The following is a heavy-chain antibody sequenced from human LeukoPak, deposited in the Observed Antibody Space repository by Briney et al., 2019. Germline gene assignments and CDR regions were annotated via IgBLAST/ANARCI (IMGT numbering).Heavy chain of an antibody. CDR1: GFTFSTYA. Sequence: GGSLRLSCAASGFTFSTYAMSWVRQAPGKGLECVSVISGSGDSTYYADSVKGRFTISRDNSKNTLYLQMNSLRVEDTAVYYCAKVSYYDVSTGYAPFRWFDPWGQGTLVTVSS. D-gene: IGHD3-9*01. CDR2: ISGSGDST. V-gene: IGHV3-23*01. J-gene: IGHJ5*02. CDR3: AKVSYYDVSTGYAPFRWFDP.